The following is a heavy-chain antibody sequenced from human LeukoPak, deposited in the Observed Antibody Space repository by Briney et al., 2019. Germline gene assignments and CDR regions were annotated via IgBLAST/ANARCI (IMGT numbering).Heavy chain of an antibody. CDR3: ARTAPLLPDVPSYYYGMDV. CDR2: IYPGDSDT. CDR1: GYSFTSYW. J-gene: IGHJ6*02. V-gene: IGHV5-51*01. D-gene: IGHD2-15*01. Sequence: GESLKISCKGSGYSFTSYWIAWVRQMPGKGLEWMGIIYPGDSDTRYSPSFQGQVTISADKSISTAYLQWSGLKASDTAMYYCARTAPLLPDVPSYYYGMDVWGQGTTVTVSS.